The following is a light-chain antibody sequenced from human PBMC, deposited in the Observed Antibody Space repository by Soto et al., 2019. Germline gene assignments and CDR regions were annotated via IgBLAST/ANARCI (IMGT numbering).Light chain of an antibody. CDR2: EVS. V-gene: IGLV2-14*01. CDR3: CSYAGSTTRVQ. CDR1: SSDVDTYKY. J-gene: IGLJ2*01. Sequence: QSVLTQPASVSGSPGQSITISCTGNSSDVDTYKYVSWYQQHPGKDPKLMIYEVSYRPSGVSDRFSGSKSGNTASLTISGLKAEDEADYYCCSYAGSTTRVQFGGGTKLHVL.